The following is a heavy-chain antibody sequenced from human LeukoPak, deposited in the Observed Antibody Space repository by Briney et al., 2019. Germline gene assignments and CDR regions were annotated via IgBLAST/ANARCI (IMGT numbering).Heavy chain of an antibody. J-gene: IGHJ6*03. CDR1: GFTFSSYA. Sequence: PPGGSLRLSCAASGFTFSSYAMHWVRQAPGKGLEWVAVISYDGSNKYYADSVKGRFTISRDNSKNTLYLQMNSLRAEDTAVYYCARDAVAAAPQGEEYYYYYYMDVWGKGTTVTVSS. V-gene: IGHV3-30*04. CDR2: ISYDGSNK. CDR3: ARDAVAAAPQGEEYYYYYYMDV. D-gene: IGHD6-13*01.